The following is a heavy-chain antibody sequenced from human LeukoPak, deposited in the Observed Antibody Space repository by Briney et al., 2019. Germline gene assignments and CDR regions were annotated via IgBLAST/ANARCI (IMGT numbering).Heavy chain of an antibody. V-gene: IGHV3-20*04. CDR1: GLTFDDYG. Sequence: PGGSLRLSCAASGLTFDDYGMSWVRQAPGKGLEWVSGINWNGGSTGYANSVKGRFTISRDNAKNSLYLQMNSLRVEDTALYYCARALAYCTSTSCPSHYYYYMDVWRKGTTVTVSS. CDR3: ARALAYCTSTSCPSHYYYYMDV. J-gene: IGHJ6*03. CDR2: INWNGGST. D-gene: IGHD2-2*01.